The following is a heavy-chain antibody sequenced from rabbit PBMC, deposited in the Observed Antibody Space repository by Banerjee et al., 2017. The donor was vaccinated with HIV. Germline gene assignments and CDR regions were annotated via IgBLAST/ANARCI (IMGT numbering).Heavy chain of an antibody. V-gene: IGHV1S40*01. D-gene: IGHD6-1*01. J-gene: IGHJ4*01. Sequence: QSLEESGGDLVKPGASLTLTCTASGFSFSSSYYMCWVRQAPGKGLEWIACIYAGSSGSTYYASWAKGRFTISKTSSTTVTLQMTSLTAADTATYFCARGYAGYAYASFNLWGQGTLVTVS. CDR2: IYAGSSGST. CDR3: ARGYAGYAYASFNL. CDR1: GFSFSSSYY.